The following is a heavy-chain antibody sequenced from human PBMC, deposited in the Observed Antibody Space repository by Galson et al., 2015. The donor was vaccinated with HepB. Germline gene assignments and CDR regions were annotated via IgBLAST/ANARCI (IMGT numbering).Heavy chain of an antibody. CDR1: GYSISSGYY. D-gene: IGHD3-10*01. V-gene: IGHV4-38-2*02. Sequence: ETLSLTCTVSGYSISSGYYWGWIRQPPGKGLEWIGSIYHSGSTYYNPSLKSRVTISVDTSKNQFSPKLSSVTAADTAVYYCAKLWFGELLYLDYWGQGTLVTVSS. J-gene: IGHJ4*02. CDR3: AKLWFGELLYLDY. CDR2: IYHSGST.